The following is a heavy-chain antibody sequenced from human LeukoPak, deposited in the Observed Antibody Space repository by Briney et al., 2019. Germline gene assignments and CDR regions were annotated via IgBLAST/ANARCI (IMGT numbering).Heavy chain of an antibody. J-gene: IGHJ5*02. D-gene: IGHD6-25*01. CDR3: AKDARGPGS. CDR2: VSGGGGTT. Sequence: GGSLRLSCAASGFTFSNYEMSWVRQAPGKGLEWVSGVSGGGGTTYYADSVKGRFTISRDNSKNTLYLQMNSLRAEDTAVYYCAKDARGPGSWGQRTLVTVSS. CDR1: GFTFSNYE. V-gene: IGHV3-23*01.